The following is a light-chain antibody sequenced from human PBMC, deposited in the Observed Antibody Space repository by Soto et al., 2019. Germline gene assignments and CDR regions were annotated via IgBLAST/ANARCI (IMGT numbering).Light chain of an antibody. CDR2: AAS. Sequence: PGERATLSCRASQSVANYYLAWYQQRPGQAPRLLIYAASSRAAGIPDRFSGSGSGTDFTLTISRLEPEDFGVFFCHHYTRSPIFTFGPGTTVDMK. CDR1: QSVANYY. V-gene: IGKV3-20*01. CDR3: HHYTRSPIFT. J-gene: IGKJ3*01.